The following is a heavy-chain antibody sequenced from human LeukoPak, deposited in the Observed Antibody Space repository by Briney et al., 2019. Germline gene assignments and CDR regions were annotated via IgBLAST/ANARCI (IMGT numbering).Heavy chain of an antibody. J-gene: IGHJ4*02. D-gene: IGHD7-27*01. Sequence: GGSLRLSCAASGFTFNDYYMSWIRQAPGKGLEWVSYISSSSFYTNYADSVKGRFTISRDNAKNSLFLQMNSLRAEDTAVYYCAREAYWGSSGKGFDSWGQGTLVIVSS. CDR1: GFTFNDYY. V-gene: IGHV3-11*05. CDR2: ISSSSFYT. CDR3: AREAYWGSSGKGFDS.